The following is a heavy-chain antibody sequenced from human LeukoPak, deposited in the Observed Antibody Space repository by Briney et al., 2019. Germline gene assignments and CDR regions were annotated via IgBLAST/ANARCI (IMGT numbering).Heavy chain of an antibody. CDR3: ARAWGPSLRSGYQYGTVYFDY. D-gene: IGHD3-3*01. CDR1: GGSISSGGYY. J-gene: IGHJ4*02. Sequence: SQTLSLTCTVSGGSISSGGYYWSWIRQHPGKGLEWIGYIYYSGSTYYNPSLKSRVTISVDTSKNQFSLKLSSVTAADTAVYYCARAWGPSLRSGYQYGTVYFDYWGQGTLVTVSS. V-gene: IGHV4-31*03. CDR2: IYYSGST.